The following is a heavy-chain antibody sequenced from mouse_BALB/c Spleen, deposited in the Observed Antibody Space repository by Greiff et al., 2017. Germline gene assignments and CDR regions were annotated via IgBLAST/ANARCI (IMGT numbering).Heavy chain of an antibody. J-gene: IGHJ4*01. CDR1: GFTFSSFG. V-gene: IGHV5-17*02. D-gene: IGHD2-4*01. Sequence: EVMLVESGGGLVQPGGSRKLSCAASGFTFSSFGMHWVRQAPEKGLEWVAYISSGSSTIYYADTVKGRFTISRDNPKNTLFLQMTSLRSEDTAMYYCARSDYDLYYAMDYWGQGTSVTVSS. CDR3: ARSDYDLYYAMDY. CDR2: ISSGSSTI.